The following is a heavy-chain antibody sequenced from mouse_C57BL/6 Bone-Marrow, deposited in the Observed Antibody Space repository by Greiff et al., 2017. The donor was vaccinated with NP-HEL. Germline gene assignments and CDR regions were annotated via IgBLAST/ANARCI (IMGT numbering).Heavy chain of an antibody. Sequence: VHVKQSVAELVRPGASVKLSCTASGFNIKNTYMHWVKQRPEQGLEWIGRIDPANGNTKYAPKFQGKATITADTSSNTAYLQLSSLTSEDTAIYYCARAYGSSYWYFDVWGTGTTVTVSS. V-gene: IGHV14-3*01. J-gene: IGHJ1*03. D-gene: IGHD1-1*01. CDR3: ARAYGSSYWYFDV. CDR1: GFNIKNTY. CDR2: IDPANGNT.